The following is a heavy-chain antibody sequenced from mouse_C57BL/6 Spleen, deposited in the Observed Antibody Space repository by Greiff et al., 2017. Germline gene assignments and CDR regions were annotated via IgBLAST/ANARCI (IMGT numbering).Heavy chain of an antibody. CDR1: GFNIKDDY. V-gene: IGHV14-4*01. J-gene: IGHJ3*01. Sequence: VQLQQSGAELVRPGASVKLSCTASGFNIKDDYMHWVKQRPEQGLEWIGWIDPENGDTEYASKFQGKATITADTSSNTAYLQLSSLTSGDTAVYYGTTPLYGSSPWFAYWGQGTLVTVSA. D-gene: IGHD1-1*01. CDR3: TTPLYGSSPWFAY. CDR2: IDPENGDT.